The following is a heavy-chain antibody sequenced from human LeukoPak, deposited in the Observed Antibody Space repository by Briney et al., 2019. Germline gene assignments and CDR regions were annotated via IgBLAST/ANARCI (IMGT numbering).Heavy chain of an antibody. CDR2: IRYDGSNK. J-gene: IGHJ4*02. CDR3: AKDLEAVAGTDY. Sequence: GGSLRLSCAASGFTFSSYGMHWFRQAPGKGLEWVAFIRYDGSNKYYADSVKGRFTISRDNSKNTLYLQMNSLRAEDTAVYYCAKDLEAVAGTDYWGQGTLVTVSS. V-gene: IGHV3-30*02. D-gene: IGHD6-19*01. CDR1: GFTFSSYG.